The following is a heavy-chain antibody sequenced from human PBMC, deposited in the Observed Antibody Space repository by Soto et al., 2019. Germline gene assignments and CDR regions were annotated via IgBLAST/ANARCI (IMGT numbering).Heavy chain of an antibody. J-gene: IGHJ6*03. CDR3: AKNWDVVVIPSAPPYYMDG. CDR2: ISGSGGNT. V-gene: IGHV3-23*01. CDR1: GFTFTTYP. D-gene: IGHD2-2*01. Sequence: EVQVLESGGGLVQPGGSLRLSCAASGFTFTTYPMTWVRQAPGKGLEWVAGISGSGGNTYYADSVKGRLTISRDNSKNTVYLQMNSLRAEDTAVYYCAKNWDVVVIPSAPPYYMDGWGKGTTVIVSS.